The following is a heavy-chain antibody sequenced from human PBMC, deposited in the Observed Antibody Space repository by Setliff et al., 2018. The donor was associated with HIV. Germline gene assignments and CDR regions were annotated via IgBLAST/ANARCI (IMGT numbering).Heavy chain of an antibody. J-gene: IGHJ4*02. CDR2: VYHSGTT. D-gene: IGHD3-3*01. CDR1: GGSISSSHKY. V-gene: IGHV4-39*07. Sequence: SETLSLTCTVSGGSISSSHKYWGWIRQPPGKGLEWIGSVYHSGTTYYNPSLKSRVTISVDMSNNQFSLKVTSVTAADTAVYYCMRGRSITIFGVAYFDFWGQGTQVTVSS. CDR3: MRGRSITIFGVAYFDF.